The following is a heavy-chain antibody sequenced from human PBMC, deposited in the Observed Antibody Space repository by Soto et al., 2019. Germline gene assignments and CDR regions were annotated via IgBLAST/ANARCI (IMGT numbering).Heavy chain of an antibody. Sequence: EVQLVESGGGLVQPGGSLRLSCAASGFTVSSKYMSWVRQAPGKGLEWVSLIQSGGTTYYADSVKGRFTISRDSSKNMLHLQMDSLRAEDTAVYDCARDDILCSGGSCYGVPMDLWGKGTTVTVSS. CDR1: GFTVSSKY. D-gene: IGHD2-15*01. J-gene: IGHJ6*03. V-gene: IGHV3-66*01. CDR2: IQSGGTT. CDR3: ARDDILCSGGSCYGVPMDL.